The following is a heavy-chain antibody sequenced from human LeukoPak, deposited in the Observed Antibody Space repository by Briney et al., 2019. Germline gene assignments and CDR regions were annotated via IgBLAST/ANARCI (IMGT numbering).Heavy chain of an antibody. CDR2: ISYDGSNK. J-gene: IGHJ4*02. Sequence: GGSLRLSCAASGFTFSSYAMHWVRQAPGKGLEWVAVISYDGSNKYYADSVKGRFTISRDNCKNTMYLQMNSLRAEDTAVYYCARDQHYDSNGYSYLDYWGQGTLVTVSS. CDR1: GFTFSSYA. D-gene: IGHD3-22*01. CDR3: ARDQHYDSNGYSYLDY. V-gene: IGHV3-30-3*01.